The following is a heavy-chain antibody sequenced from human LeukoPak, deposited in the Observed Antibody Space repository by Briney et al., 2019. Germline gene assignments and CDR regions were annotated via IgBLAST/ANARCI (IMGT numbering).Heavy chain of an antibody. J-gene: IGHJ4*02. CDR2: IYYSGST. CDR1: GGSISSSSYY. V-gene: IGHV4-39*07. D-gene: IGHD6-19*01. Sequence: SETLFPTCTVSGGSISSSSYYWGWIRQPPGKGLEWIGSIYYSGSTYYNPSLKSRVTISVDTSKNQFSLKLSSVTAADTAVYYCASQGGWLDYWGQGTLVTVSS. CDR3: ASQGGWLDY.